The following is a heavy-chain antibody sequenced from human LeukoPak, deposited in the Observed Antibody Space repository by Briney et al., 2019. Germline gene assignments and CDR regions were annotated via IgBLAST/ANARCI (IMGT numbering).Heavy chain of an antibody. CDR3: ARMGSSSWYTYYYYYYMDV. CDR1: GYTFTSYD. D-gene: IGHD6-13*01. Sequence: GASVKVSCKASGYTFTSYDINWVRQATGQGLEWMGWMNPNSGNTGYAQKFQGRVTITRNTSISTAYMELSSLRSEDTAVYYCARMGSSSWYTYYYYYYMDVWGKGTTVTVSS. CDR2: MNPNSGNT. V-gene: IGHV1-8*03. J-gene: IGHJ6*03.